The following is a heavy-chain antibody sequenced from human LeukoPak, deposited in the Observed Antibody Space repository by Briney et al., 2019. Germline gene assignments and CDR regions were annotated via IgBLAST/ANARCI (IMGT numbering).Heavy chain of an antibody. J-gene: IGHJ4*02. CDR1: GFTFDDYA. Sequence: GGSLRLSCAASGFTFDDYAMHWVRQAPGKGLEWVSGISWSSGSIGYADSVKGRFTISRDNAKNSLYLQMNSLRAEDTALYYCAKDKGGYPYYFDYWGQGTLVTVSS. CDR2: ISWSSGSI. D-gene: IGHD3-22*01. V-gene: IGHV3-9*01. CDR3: AKDKGGYPYYFDY.